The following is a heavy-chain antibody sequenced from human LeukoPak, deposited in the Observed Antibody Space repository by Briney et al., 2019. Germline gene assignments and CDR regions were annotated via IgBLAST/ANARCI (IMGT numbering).Heavy chain of an antibody. D-gene: IGHD2-2*01. Sequence: SETLSLTCAVYGGSFSGYYWSWIRQPPGKGLEWIGEINHSGSTNYSPSLKSRVTISGDTSKNQFSLTLTSVTAADTAVYYCARAGWSSTTPYYFDYWGQGTLVTVSS. CDR2: INHSGST. J-gene: IGHJ4*02. CDR3: ARAGWSSTTPYYFDY. CDR1: GGSFSGYY. V-gene: IGHV4-34*01.